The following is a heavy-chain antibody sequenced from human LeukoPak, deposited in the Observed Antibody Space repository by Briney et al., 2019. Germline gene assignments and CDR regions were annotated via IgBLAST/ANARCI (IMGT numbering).Heavy chain of an antibody. CDR1: GFTFDDYA. CDR2: IYSGGST. CDR3: ASGSDYGDYGYDFDY. V-gene: IGHV3-53*01. J-gene: IGHJ4*02. Sequence: GGSLRLSCAASGFTFDDYAMHWVRQAPGKGLEWVSVIYSGGSTYYADSVKGRFTISRDNSKNTLYLQMNSLRAEDTAVYYCASGSDYGDYGYDFDYWGQGTLVTVSS. D-gene: IGHD4-17*01.